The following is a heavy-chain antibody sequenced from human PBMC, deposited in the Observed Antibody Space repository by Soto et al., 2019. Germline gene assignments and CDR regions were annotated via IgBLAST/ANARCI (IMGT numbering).Heavy chain of an antibody. Sequence: QVQLVQSGAEVKKPGASVKVSCKASGCTFTSYGISWVRQAPGQGLEWMGGIIPIFGTANYAQKFQGRVTITADESTSTAYMELSSLRSEDTAVYHCARVRNYDFWSGRYGMDVWGQGTTVTVSS. CDR1: GCTFTSYG. D-gene: IGHD3-3*01. CDR3: ARVRNYDFWSGRYGMDV. V-gene: IGHV1-69*13. CDR2: IIPIFGTA. J-gene: IGHJ6*02.